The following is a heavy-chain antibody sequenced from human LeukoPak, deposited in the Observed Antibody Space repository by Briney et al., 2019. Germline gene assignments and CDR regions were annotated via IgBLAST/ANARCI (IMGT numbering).Heavy chain of an antibody. D-gene: IGHD6-19*01. CDR1: GFTFSSYS. CDR3: AKDPGRQWLGEYYFDY. J-gene: IGHJ4*02. Sequence: GGSLRLSCAASGFTFSSYSMNWVRQAPGKGLEWVSAISGSGGSTYYADSVKGRFTISRDNSKNTLYLQMNSLRAEDTAVYYCAKDPGRQWLGEYYFDYWGQGTLVTVSS. CDR2: ISGSGGST. V-gene: IGHV3-23*01.